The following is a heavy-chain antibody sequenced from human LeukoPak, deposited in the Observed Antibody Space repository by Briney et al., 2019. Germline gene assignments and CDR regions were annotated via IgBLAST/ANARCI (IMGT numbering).Heavy chain of an antibody. CDR1: GFTFDDYA. CDR2: ISGNRGGK. J-gene: IGHJ4*02. Sequence: GGSLRLSXAASGFTFDDYAMNWVGQAQGKGMEGVSGISGNRGGKVYGDFVRGRFTISRDNARNSLYLQMNSLRAEDMALYYCAKDPYDILTGVDYWGQGTLVTVSS. D-gene: IGHD3-9*01. CDR3: AKDPYDILTGVDY. V-gene: IGHV3-9*03.